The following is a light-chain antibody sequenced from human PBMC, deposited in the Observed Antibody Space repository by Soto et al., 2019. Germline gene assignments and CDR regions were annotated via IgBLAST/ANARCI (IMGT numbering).Light chain of an antibody. V-gene: IGLV1-44*01. CDR1: SSNIGSNT. Sequence: QSVLTQPPSASGTPGQKVTISCSGSSSNIGSNTVNWYQQLPGTAPKLLIYSNNQRPSGVPDRFSGSKSGTAASLAISGLQSEDEADYYGAAWDDSLNGPVFGGGTQLIVL. CDR2: SNN. CDR3: AAWDDSLNGPV. J-gene: IGLJ7*01.